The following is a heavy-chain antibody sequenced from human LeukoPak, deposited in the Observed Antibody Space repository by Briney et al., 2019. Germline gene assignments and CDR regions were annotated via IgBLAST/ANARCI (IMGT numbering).Heavy chain of an antibody. CDR1: GFTFSSYS. CDR3: ATRTLRVYGMDV. V-gene: IGHV3-21*01. Sequence: GGSLRLFCAASGFTFSSYSMNWVRQAPGKGLEWVSSISSSSSYIYYADSVKGRFTISRDNAKNSLYLQMNSLRAEDTAVYYCATRTLRVYGMDVWGQGTTVTVSS. D-gene: IGHD3-16*01. J-gene: IGHJ6*02. CDR2: ISSSSSYI.